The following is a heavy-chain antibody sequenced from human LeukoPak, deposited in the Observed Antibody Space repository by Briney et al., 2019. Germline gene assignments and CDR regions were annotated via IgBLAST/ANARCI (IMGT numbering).Heavy chain of an antibody. CDR1: GFTFYMYA. J-gene: IGHJ6*03. CDR3: AKAPFGELIYYYYYMDV. D-gene: IGHD3-10*01. V-gene: IGHV3-23*01. Sequence: GGSRRLSCQASGFTFYMYAMSWVRQAPGKGLEWVSAISGSGGSTYYADSVKGRFTISRDNSKNTLYLQMNSLRAEDTAVYYCAKAPFGELIYYYYYMDVWGKGTTVTVSS. CDR2: ISGSGGST.